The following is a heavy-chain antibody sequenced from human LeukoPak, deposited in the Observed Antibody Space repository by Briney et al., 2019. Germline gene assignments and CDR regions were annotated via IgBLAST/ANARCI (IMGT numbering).Heavy chain of an antibody. V-gene: IGHV3-74*01. CDR3: ARVRRDGYNLFFDY. CDR1: GFTFSRYW. D-gene: IGHD5-24*01. J-gene: IGHJ4*02. Sequence: GGSLRLSCAASGFTFSRYWMHWVRQAPGKGLVWVSRISSDGSSTIYADSVKGRFTISRDNANNTLYLQMNSLRAEDTAVYFCARVRRDGYNLFFDYWGQGTLVTVSS. CDR2: ISSDGSST.